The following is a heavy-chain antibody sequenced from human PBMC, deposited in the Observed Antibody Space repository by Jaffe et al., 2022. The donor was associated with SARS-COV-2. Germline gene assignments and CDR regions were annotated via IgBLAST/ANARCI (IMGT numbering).Heavy chain of an antibody. J-gene: IGHJ4*02. CDR2: FSTSSGKV. V-gene: IGHV3-11*01. CDR1: GFSFSDYY. CDR3: ARAPTTALGY. Sequence: QVQLVESGGGLVKPGGSLRLSCAASGFSFSDYYMSWIRQAPGKGLEWISYFSTSSGKVFYADSVKGRFTVSKDNAKNSLYLQMHSLRAEDTAVYYCARAPTTALGYWGQGTLVTVSS. D-gene: IGHD2-2*01.